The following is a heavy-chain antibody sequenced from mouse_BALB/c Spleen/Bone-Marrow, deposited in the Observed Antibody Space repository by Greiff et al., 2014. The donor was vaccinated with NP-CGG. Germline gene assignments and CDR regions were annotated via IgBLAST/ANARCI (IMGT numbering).Heavy chain of an antibody. D-gene: IGHD5-5*01. J-gene: IGHJ3*01. V-gene: IGHV14-3*02. Sequence: EVQLQQSGAGLVKPGASVKFSCTASGFNIKASYLPWVKQTPEQGLDWIGSIDPAKGNTNYDPKFKGKTTITADTSSNTAYLQLSSRTSEDTAVYFCARDYPFAYWGQGTLVTVSA. CDR3: ARDYPFAY. CDR1: GFNIKASY. CDR2: IDPAKGNT.